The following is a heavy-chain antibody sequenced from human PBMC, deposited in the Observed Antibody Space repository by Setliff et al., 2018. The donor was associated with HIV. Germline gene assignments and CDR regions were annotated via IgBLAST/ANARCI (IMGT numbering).Heavy chain of an antibody. CDR2: IDPNTGDT. D-gene: IGHD3-9*01. V-gene: IGHV1-2*02. J-gene: IGHJ3*02. CDR1: GYTFTSYY. Sequence: ASVKVSCKASGYTFTSYYLHWVRQAPGQGLEWLGRIDPNTGDTNYAQKFQDRVTMTRDTSINTAYMELSRLRSDDTAVYYCAREYDVLTGYYISAFDIWGQGTMVTVSS. CDR3: AREYDVLTGYYISAFDI.